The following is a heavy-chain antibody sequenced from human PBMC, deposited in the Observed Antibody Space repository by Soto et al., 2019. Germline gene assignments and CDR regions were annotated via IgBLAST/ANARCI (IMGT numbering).Heavy chain of an antibody. V-gene: IGHV3-23*01. Sequence: GGSLRLSCAASGFTFSTYAMSWVRQAPGKGLDWVSTISGSGGSTYSADSVKGRFAISRDSSKNTVYLQMSSLRVDDTAVYYCARATRVAAGRYYFDYRGHGTLVTVSS. CDR2: ISGSGGST. D-gene: IGHD6-13*01. CDR3: ARATRVAAGRYYFDY. CDR1: GFTFSTYA. J-gene: IGHJ4*01.